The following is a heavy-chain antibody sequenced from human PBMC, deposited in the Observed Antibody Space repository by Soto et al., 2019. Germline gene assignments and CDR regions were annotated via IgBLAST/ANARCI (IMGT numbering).Heavy chain of an antibody. CDR3: ARDSGYGSVNSVNHYLDF. Sequence: ASVKVSCKAPRYIFTAYFMHWVRQAPGQGLEWMGWINPNNGATHYGLSFQGRVTMTRDTSISTAYMELSSLRSDDTAVYYCARDSGYGSVNSVNHYLDFWGHGTLVTVSS. CDR1: RYIFTAYF. V-gene: IGHV1-2*02. J-gene: IGHJ4*01. CDR2: INPNNGAT. D-gene: IGHD3-10*01.